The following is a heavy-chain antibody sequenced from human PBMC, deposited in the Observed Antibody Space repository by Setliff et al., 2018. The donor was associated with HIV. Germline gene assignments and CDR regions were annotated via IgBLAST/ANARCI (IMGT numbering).Heavy chain of an antibody. CDR1: GGSITSGSYY. V-gene: IGHV4-39*01. Sequence: SETLSLTCTFSGGSITSGSYYWGWIRQPPGKGLEWIGNIYYSGSTYYNPSLKSRVAISIDTSMNQFSLKLSSVTAADTTVYYCARGGGAVAGPFDYWGQGALVTVSS. CDR2: IYYSGST. J-gene: IGHJ4*02. D-gene: IGHD6-19*01. CDR3: ARGGGAVAGPFDY.